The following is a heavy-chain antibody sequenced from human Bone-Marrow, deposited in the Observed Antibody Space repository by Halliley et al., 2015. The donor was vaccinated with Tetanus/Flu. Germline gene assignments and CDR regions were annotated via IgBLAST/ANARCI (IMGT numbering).Heavy chain of an antibody. CDR3: VREILLRGDQGQLAGWYFDL. Sequence: SLRLSCEASGFDFSGYSMNWVRQAPGKGLEWVSSISSGNTYIFYADSVKGRFTVSRDNAKNSLSLQMSGLRADDTAVYYCVREILLRGDQGQLAGWYFDLWGRGTLVAVSS. D-gene: IGHD1-1*01. CDR1: GFDFSGYS. V-gene: IGHV3-21*01. J-gene: IGHJ2*01. CDR2: ISSGNTYI.